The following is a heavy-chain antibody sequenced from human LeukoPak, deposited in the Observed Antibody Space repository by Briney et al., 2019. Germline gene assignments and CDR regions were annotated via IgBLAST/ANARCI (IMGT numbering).Heavy chain of an antibody. CDR3: AKALRVGAVDNWYFDL. J-gene: IGHJ2*01. D-gene: IGHD6-19*01. Sequence: GGSLRLSCTASGFTFSSYAMSWVRQAPGKGLEWVSAISGSGGSTHYADSVKGRFTISRDNSKNTLYLQMNSLRAEDTAVYYCAKALRVGAVDNWYFDLWGRGTLVTVSS. CDR1: GFTFSSYA. V-gene: IGHV3-23*01. CDR2: ISGSGGST.